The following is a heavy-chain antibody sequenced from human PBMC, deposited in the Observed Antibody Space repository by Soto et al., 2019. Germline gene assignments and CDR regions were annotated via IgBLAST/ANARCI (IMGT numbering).Heavy chain of an antibody. D-gene: IGHD6-13*01. V-gene: IGHV3-33*01. J-gene: IGHJ6*02. Sequence: GGSLRLSCAASGFTFSSYGMHWVRQAPGKGLEWVAVIWYDGSNKYYADSVKGRFTISRDNSKNTLYLQMNSLRAEDTAVYYCARSRIAAAARGYYYHYGMDVWGQGTTVTVSS. CDR3: ARSRIAAAARGYYYHYGMDV. CDR1: GFTFSSYG. CDR2: IWYDGSNK.